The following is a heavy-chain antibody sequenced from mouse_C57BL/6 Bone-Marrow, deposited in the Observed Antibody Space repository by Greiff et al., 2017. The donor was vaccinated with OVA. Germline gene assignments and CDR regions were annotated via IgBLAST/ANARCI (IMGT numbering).Heavy chain of an antibody. D-gene: IGHD3-2*02. Sequence: VQLQQPGAELVKPGASVKLSCKASGYTFTSYWMHWVKQRPGQGLEWIGMIHPNSGSTNYNEKFKSKAKLTVDKSSSTAYMQLSSLTSEDSVVYYCARVRGYYFDYWGQGTTFTVSS. CDR3: ARVRGYYFDY. CDR1: GYTFTSYW. V-gene: IGHV1-64*01. CDR2: IHPNSGST. J-gene: IGHJ2*01.